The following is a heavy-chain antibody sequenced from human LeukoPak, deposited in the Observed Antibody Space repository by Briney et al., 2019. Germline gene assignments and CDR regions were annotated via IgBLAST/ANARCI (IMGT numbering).Heavy chain of an antibody. CDR2: TIPTFGTA. V-gene: IGHV1-69*06. CDR1: GGAFSSYA. J-gene: IGHJ5*02. D-gene: IGHD3-22*01. CDR3: ARKVPNDSSGYYYRGPFDP. Sequence: GASVKVSCKASGGAFSSYAISWVRQAPGQGLEWMGGTIPTFGTANYAQKFQGRVTITADKSTSTAYMELSSLRSEDTAVYYCARKVPNDSSGYYYRGPFDPWGQGTLVTVSS.